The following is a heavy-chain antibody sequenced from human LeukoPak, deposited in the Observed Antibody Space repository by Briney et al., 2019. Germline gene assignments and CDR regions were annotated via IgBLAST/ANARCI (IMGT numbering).Heavy chain of an antibody. CDR3: AKDAVRGDGYWEFDS. D-gene: IGHD5-24*01. Sequence: GGSLRLSCAASEFIFADYAMSWVRQAPGQGLEWVSGILQRGDTTYYADSVKGRFTIARDNSRNTLYLQINSLRVEDTAVYYCAKDAVRGDGYWEFDSWGRGTLVIVSS. V-gene: IGHV3-23*01. CDR1: EFIFADYA. CDR2: ILQRGDTT. J-gene: IGHJ4*02.